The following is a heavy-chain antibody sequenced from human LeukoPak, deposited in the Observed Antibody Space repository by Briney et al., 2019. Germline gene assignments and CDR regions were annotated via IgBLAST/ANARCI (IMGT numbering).Heavy chain of an antibody. V-gene: IGHV4-39*01. J-gene: IGHJ4*02. D-gene: IGHD6-19*01. Sequence: PSETLSLTCTVSGGSITSSTYYWGWVRQPPGKGLEWIGSIHFSGSTDYNPSLKSRATMSVDTSKNQFSLELSSVTAADTAVYYCARRRAVAGDCWGQGALVTVSS. CDR1: GGSITSSTYY. CDR2: IHFSGST. CDR3: ARRRAVAGDC.